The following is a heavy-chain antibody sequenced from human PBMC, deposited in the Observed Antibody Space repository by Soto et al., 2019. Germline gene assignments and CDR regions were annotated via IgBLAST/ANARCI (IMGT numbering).Heavy chain of an antibody. CDR2: LDYEEGER. V-gene: IGHV1-24*01. Sequence: ASVKISCKVSGTSLSGLPMHWVRQAPGKGLEWMGSLDYEEGERSFAHRFQGRLTVTEDTSTDTAYMELSSLMSEDTAVYYCAAGVTTFEYWGEGTLVTVS. D-gene: IGHD4-17*01. CDR3: AAGVTTFEY. J-gene: IGHJ4*02. CDR1: GTSLSGLP.